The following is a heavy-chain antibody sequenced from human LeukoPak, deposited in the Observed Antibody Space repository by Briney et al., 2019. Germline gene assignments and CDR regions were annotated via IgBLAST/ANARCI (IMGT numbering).Heavy chain of an antibody. V-gene: IGHV1-2*02. Sequence: ASVKVSCKASGYTFTGYYMHWVRQAPGQGLEWMGWINPNSGGTNYAQKFQGRVTMTRDTSISTANMELSRLRYDDTAVYYCARDYHDYGDYNWFDPWGQGTLVTVSS. CDR2: INPNSGGT. CDR1: GYTFTGYY. J-gene: IGHJ5*02. CDR3: ARDYHDYGDYNWFDP. D-gene: IGHD4-17*01.